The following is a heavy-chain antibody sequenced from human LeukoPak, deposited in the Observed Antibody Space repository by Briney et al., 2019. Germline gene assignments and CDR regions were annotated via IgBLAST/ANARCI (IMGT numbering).Heavy chain of an antibody. CDR2: IYSGGST. CDR3: ARYSTGWYYDY. V-gene: IGHV3-53*01. J-gene: IGHJ4*02. CDR1: GFTVTNNY. Sequence: GKSLRLSCAASGFTVTNNYMSWVRQAPGKGLEWVSLIYSGGSTYYADSVKGRFTISRDKSKNTLYFQMSSLRAEDTAVYYCARYSTGWYYDYWGQGTLVTVSS. D-gene: IGHD6-19*01.